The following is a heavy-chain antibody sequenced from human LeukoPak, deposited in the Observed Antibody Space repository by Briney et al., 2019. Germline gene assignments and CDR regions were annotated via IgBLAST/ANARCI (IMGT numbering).Heavy chain of an antibody. CDR2: INPNSGGT. Sequence: ASVKVSCKASGYTFTGYYMHWVRQAPGQGLEWMGRINPNSGGTNYAQKFQGRVTITRDTSISTAYMELSRLRSDDTAVYYCARKNCSGGSCYVDYWGQGTLVAVSS. CDR3: ARKNCSGGSCYVDY. D-gene: IGHD2-15*01. CDR1: GYTFTGYY. J-gene: IGHJ4*02. V-gene: IGHV1-2*06.